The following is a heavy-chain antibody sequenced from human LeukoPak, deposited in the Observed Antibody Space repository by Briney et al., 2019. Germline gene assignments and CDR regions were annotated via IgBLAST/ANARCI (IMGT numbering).Heavy chain of an antibody. Sequence: SETLSLTXTVSGYSISSPFYWGWIRQSPGKGLQWIGSIYYTGSTYYNPSLKSRVTISVDTSKNPFSLKLSSVTAADTAMYYCARHQYYDSRGSHYYSYYYMDVWGKGTTVTVSS. V-gene: IGHV4-38-2*02. CDR3: ARHQYYDSRGSHYYSYYYMDV. J-gene: IGHJ6*03. CDR2: IYYTGST. D-gene: IGHD3-22*01. CDR1: GYSISSPFY.